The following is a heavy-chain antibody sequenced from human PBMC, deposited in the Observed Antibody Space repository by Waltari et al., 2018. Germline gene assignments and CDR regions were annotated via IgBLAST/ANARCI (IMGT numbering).Heavy chain of an antibody. J-gene: IGHJ4*02. Sequence: QVQLVESGGGVVQPGRSLRLSCAASGFTFSSHAMHWVRQAPGKGLEWVAVISDDGTNKDHADSVKGRFTISRDNSKNTLYLQMNSLRAEDTAVYYCAKDPHGTIAAAGSGVFDYWGQGTLVTVSS. CDR2: ISDDGTNK. CDR3: AKDPHGTIAAAGSGVFDY. CDR1: GFTFSSHA. V-gene: IGHV3-30*18. D-gene: IGHD6-13*01.